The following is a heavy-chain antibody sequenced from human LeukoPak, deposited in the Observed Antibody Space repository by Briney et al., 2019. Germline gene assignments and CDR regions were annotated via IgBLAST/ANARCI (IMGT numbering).Heavy chain of an antibody. CDR2: INQDGSVK. D-gene: IGHD5-24*01. J-gene: IGHJ4*02. CDR1: GFTLSAYW. Sequence: GGSLRLSCAASGFTLSAYWMTWVRQAPGQGLEWVANINQDGSVKNYVDSVKGRFTISRDNAKNSLYLQVNSLRVDDTAVYYCARGAPYRDSDDYWGQGTLVTVSS. V-gene: IGHV3-7*05. CDR3: ARGAPYRDSDDY.